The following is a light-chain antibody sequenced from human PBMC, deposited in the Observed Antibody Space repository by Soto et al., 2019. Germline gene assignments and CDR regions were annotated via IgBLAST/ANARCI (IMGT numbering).Light chain of an antibody. Sequence: QSALTQPASVSGSPGQSITISCTGTRSDVGGYNFVSWYQQHPGKAPKLMIYEVRNRPSGVSNRFSGSKSGNTASLTISGLQAADEADYYCSSYTSSSTRVFGGGTKLTVL. J-gene: IGLJ3*02. V-gene: IGLV2-14*01. CDR3: SSYTSSSTRV. CDR2: EVR. CDR1: RSDVGGYNF.